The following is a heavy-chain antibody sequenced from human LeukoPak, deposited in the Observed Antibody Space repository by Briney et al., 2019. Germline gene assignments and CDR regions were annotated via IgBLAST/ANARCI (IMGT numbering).Heavy chain of an antibody. J-gene: IGHJ4*02. CDR3: AKPKPRCSGGSCYSPFDY. D-gene: IGHD2-15*01. CDR1: GFTFSSYA. V-gene: IGHV3-23*01. CDR2: ISGSGGST. Sequence: GGSLRLSCAASGFTFSSYAMSWVRQAPGKGLEWVSAISGSGGSTYYADSVKGRFTISRDNSKNTLYLQMNSLRAEDTAVYYCAKPKPRCSGGSCYSPFDYWGQGTLVTVSS.